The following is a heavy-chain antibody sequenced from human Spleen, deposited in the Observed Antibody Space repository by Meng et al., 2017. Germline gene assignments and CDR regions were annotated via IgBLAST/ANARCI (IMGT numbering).Heavy chain of an antibody. Sequence: QVQLRESGSALVKPSETLSLTCAVSGDSITNHNWWAWVRQPPGKGLEWIGEIPHRGSSAYNPSLKSRVTVSIDTSKSQFSLKLTSVTAADTAVYYCVRSSGWVRTGFDPWGQGTLVTVSS. CDR1: GDSITNHNW. J-gene: IGHJ5*02. CDR3: VRSSGWVRTGFDP. CDR2: IPHRGSS. V-gene: IGHV4-4*02. D-gene: IGHD6-19*01.